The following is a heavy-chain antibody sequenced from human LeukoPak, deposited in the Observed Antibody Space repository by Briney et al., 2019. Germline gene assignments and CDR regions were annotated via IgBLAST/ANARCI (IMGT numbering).Heavy chain of an antibody. CDR1: GGSISSYY. J-gene: IGHJ6*03. Sequence: PSETLSLTCTVSGGSISSYYWSWIRQPPGKGLEWIGYIYYSGSTNYNPSLKSRVTISVDTSKNQFSLKLSSVTAADTAVYYCARSGSSSWYPYYYYYMDVWGKGTTVTVSS. CDR3: ARSGSSSWYPYYYYYMDV. V-gene: IGHV4-59*12. D-gene: IGHD6-13*01. CDR2: IYYSGST.